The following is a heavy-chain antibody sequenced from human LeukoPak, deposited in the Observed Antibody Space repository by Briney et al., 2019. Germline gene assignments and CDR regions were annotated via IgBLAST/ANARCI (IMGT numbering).Heavy chain of an antibody. CDR3: ARGSPPQIQLWFRWFDP. D-gene: IGHD5-18*01. V-gene: IGHV4-34*01. CDR1: GGSFSGYY. Sequence: NPSETLSLTCAVYGGSFSGYYWSWIRQPPGKGLEWIGEINHSGSTNYNPSLKSRVTISVHTSKNQFSLKLSSVTAADTALYYCARGSPPQIQLWFRWFDPWGQGTLVTVSS. J-gene: IGHJ5*02. CDR2: INHSGST.